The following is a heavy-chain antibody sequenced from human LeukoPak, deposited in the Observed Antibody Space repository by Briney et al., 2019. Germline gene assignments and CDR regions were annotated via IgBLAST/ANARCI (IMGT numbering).Heavy chain of an antibody. Sequence: GGSLRLSCAASGFTSSSYGMHWVRQAPGKGLEWVAVIWYDGSNQYYGDSVKGRFTISRDNSKNTLYLQMNSLRAEDTAVYYCAREVAAATYRGDWFDPWGQGTLVTVSS. CDR3: AREVAAATYRGDWFDP. J-gene: IGHJ5*02. D-gene: IGHD2-15*01. CDR1: GFTSSSYG. V-gene: IGHV3-33*01. CDR2: IWYDGSNQ.